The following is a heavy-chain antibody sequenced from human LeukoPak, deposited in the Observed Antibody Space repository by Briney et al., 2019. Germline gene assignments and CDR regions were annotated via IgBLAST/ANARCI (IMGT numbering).Heavy chain of an antibody. J-gene: IGHJ5*02. CDR1: GGSLSSGDYY. V-gene: IGHV4-30-4*08. CDR3: ARAPTRNWFDP. Sequence: PSETLSLTCTVSGGSLSSGDYYWSWIRQPPGKGLEWIGYIYYSGSTYYNPSLKSRVTISVDTSKNQFSLKLSSVTAADTAAYYCARAPTRNWFDPWGQGTLVTVSS. CDR2: IYYSGST.